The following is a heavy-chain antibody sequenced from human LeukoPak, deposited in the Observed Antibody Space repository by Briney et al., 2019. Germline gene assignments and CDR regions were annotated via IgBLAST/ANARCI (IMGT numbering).Heavy chain of an antibody. CDR1: GYTFTSYD. D-gene: IGHD1-26*01. Sequence: GASVKVSCKASGYTFTSYDINWVRQATGQGLEWMGWMNPNSGNTGYAQKFQGRVTMTRNTSISTAYMELSSLRSEDTAVYYCALIGVGATTLDYWGQGTLVTVSS. CDR2: MNPNSGNT. CDR3: ALIGVGATTLDY. J-gene: IGHJ4*02. V-gene: IGHV1-8*01.